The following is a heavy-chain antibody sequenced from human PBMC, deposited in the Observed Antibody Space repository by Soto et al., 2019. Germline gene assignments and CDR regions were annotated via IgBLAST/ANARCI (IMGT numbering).Heavy chain of an antibody. CDR3: ARDKGAYCSSTSCYAYGSGSGQVFDI. Sequence: ASVKVSCKASGYTFTSYGISWVRQAPGQGLEWMGWISAYNGNTNYAQKLQGRVTMTTDTSTSTAYMELRSLRSDDTAVYYCARDKGAYCSSTSCYAYGSGSGQVFDIWGKGTMVTVSS. CDR2: ISAYNGNT. V-gene: IGHV1-18*01. J-gene: IGHJ3*02. CDR1: GYTFTSYG. D-gene: IGHD2-2*01.